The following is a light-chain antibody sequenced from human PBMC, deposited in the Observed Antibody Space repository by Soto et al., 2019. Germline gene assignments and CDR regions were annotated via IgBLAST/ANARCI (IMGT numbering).Light chain of an antibody. V-gene: IGKV2-24*01. CDR2: KVS. J-gene: IGKJ1*01. CDR3: MQATRSSWA. Sequence: DIVMTQTPLSSPVTLGQAASISCRSNESLVHSDGNTYLNWLQKRPGQPPRLLIYKVSDRFSGVPDRFSGSGAGTDFTLTISRVEVEDVGVYYCMQATRSSWAFGQGPTVDI. CDR1: ESLVHSDGNTY.